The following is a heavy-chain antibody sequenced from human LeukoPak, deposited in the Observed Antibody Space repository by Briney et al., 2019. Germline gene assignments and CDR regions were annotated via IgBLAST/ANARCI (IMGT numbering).Heavy chain of an antibody. CDR3: ARGIVGATTSVYFDY. J-gene: IGHJ4*02. V-gene: IGHV3-53*01. CDR2: FYAGGTT. Sequence: GGSLRLSCAASGFTVSSNFMYWLRQAPGKGLEWVSVFYAGGTTHHADSVKGRFTISRDNFRNTLYLQMNSLRAEDTAAYYCARGIVGATTSVYFDYWGQGTLVTVSS. CDR1: GFTVSSNF. D-gene: IGHD1-26*01.